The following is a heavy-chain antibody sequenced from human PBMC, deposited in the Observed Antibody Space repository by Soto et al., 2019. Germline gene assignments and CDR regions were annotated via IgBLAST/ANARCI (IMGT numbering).Heavy chain of an antibody. D-gene: IGHD3-16*01. CDR3: ARGNPFNYAGFDV. CDR2: MNAKSGDT. J-gene: IGHJ6*02. Sequence: RASVKVSCKASGYTFSDFDINWLRQAAGQGPEWMGWMNAKSGDTFSAQRLQGKFNMTWDTSLSTAYMEVRSLTSDDAAIYYCARGNPFNYAGFDVWGQGTTVTVSS. CDR1: GYTFSDFD. V-gene: IGHV1-8*01.